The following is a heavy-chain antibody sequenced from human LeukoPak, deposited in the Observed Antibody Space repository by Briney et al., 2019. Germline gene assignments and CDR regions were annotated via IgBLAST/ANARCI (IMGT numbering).Heavy chain of an antibody. D-gene: IGHD3-10*01. J-gene: IGHJ4*02. Sequence: ASVKVSCKASGYTFTSYGINWVRQATGQGLEWMGWMNPNSGNTGYAQKFQGRVTMTRNTSISTAYMELSSLRSEDTAVYYCATYGSGSYYNVEWGQGTLVTVSS. CDR3: ATYGSGSYYNVE. CDR2: MNPNSGNT. V-gene: IGHV1-8*02. CDR1: GYTFTSYG.